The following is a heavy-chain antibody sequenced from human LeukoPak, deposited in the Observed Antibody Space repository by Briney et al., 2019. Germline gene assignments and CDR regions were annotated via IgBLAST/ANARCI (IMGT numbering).Heavy chain of an antibody. V-gene: IGHV3-7*03. D-gene: IGHD3-16*01. J-gene: IGHJ6*02. CDR1: GFTFSSYW. Sequence: QTGGSLRLSCAASGFTFSSYWMNWARQAPGKGLEWVASINHNGNVNYYVDSVKGRFTISRDNAKNSLYLQMSNLRAEDTAVYFCARGGGLDGLGQGATVTVSS. CDR3: ARGGGLDG. CDR2: INHNGNVN.